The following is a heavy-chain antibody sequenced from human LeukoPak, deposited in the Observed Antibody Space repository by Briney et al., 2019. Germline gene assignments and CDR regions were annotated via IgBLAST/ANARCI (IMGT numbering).Heavy chain of an antibody. CDR3: SYYYDSSGYLDY. D-gene: IGHD3-22*01. CDR1: GFTFSNYA. J-gene: IGHJ4*02. CDR2: ISGRGGST. V-gene: IGHV3-23*01. Sequence: GGSLRLSCAASGFTFSNYAMSWVRQAAGKGLEWVSTISGRGGSTYYADSVKGRFTISRDNSRNTLYLQMNSPRAEDTAVYYCSYYYDSSGYLDYWGQGTLVTVSS.